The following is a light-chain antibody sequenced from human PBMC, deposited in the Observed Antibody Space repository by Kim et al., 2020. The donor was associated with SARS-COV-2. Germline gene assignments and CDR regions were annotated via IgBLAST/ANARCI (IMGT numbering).Light chain of an antibody. CDR1: QSVGSNY. Sequence: PGERAPLPCRASQSVGSNYLAWYQQKPGQAPRLLIYGASSRATGIPDRFSGSGSGTDFTLTITRLEPEDFAVYYCQQYSSSPATFGQGTKVDIK. CDR2: GAS. J-gene: IGKJ1*01. CDR3: QQYSSSPAT. V-gene: IGKV3-20*01.